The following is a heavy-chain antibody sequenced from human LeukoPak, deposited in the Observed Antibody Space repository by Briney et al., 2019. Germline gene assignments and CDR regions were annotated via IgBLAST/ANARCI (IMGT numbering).Heavy chain of an antibody. CDR2: IYTSGNT. J-gene: IGHJ4*02. CDR3: AREYSNSSASSRYFDY. CDR1: GGSISSYY. V-gene: IGHV4-4*07. D-gene: IGHD6-6*01. Sequence: SETLSLTCTVPGGSISSYYWSWIRQPAGKGLEWIGRIYTSGNTNYSPSVKSRVTMSVDTSKNQFSLELSSVTAADTAVYSCAREYSNSSASSRYFDYWGQGTLVTVSS.